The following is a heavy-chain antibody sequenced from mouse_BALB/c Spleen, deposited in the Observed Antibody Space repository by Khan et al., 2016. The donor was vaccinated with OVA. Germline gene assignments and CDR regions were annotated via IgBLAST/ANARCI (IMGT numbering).Heavy chain of an antibody. CDR3: ARNLGGYVLDY. J-gene: IGHJ4*01. D-gene: IGHD3-3*01. V-gene: IGHV2-5*01. Sequence: QVQLQQSGPGLVQPSQSLSITCTVSGFSLTSYGVHWVRQSPGKGLEWLGVIWSGGSRDYNAAFMSRLSLTKDNSKSQVFFKMNRLQADDTANYYCARNLGGYVLDYWGQGTSVTVAS. CDR1: GFSLTSYG. CDR2: IWSGGSR.